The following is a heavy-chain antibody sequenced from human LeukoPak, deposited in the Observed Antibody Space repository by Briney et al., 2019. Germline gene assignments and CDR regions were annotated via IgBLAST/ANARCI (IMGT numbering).Heavy chain of an antibody. V-gene: IGHV3-53*01. CDR2: IYSGGST. Sequence: GGPVRLSCAASGFTVSSNYISWVRQAPGKGLEWVSLIYSGGSTYYADSVKGRFTISRDSSKNTLYLQMNSLRAEDTAVYYCATITNYYDSSGYYPPYFQHWGQGTLVTVSS. CDR1: GFTVSSNY. D-gene: IGHD3-22*01. J-gene: IGHJ1*01. CDR3: ATITNYYDSSGYYPPYFQH.